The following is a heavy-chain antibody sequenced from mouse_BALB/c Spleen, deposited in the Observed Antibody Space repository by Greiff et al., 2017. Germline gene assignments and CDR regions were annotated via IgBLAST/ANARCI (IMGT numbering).Heavy chain of an antibody. J-gene: IGHJ4*01. D-gene: IGHD2-1*01. CDR1: GYTFTSYY. CDR2: IYPGNVNT. Sequence: QVQLKESGPELVKPGASVRISCKASGYTFTSYYIHWVKQRPGQGLEWIGWIYPGNVNTKYNEKFKGKATLTADKSSSTAYMQLSSLTSEDSAVYFCARPYGNYEGDMDYYAMDYWGQGTSVTVSS. V-gene: IGHV1S56*01. CDR3: ARPYGNYEGDMDYYAMDY.